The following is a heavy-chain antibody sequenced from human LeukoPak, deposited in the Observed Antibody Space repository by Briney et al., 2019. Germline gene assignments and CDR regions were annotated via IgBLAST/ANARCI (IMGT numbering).Heavy chain of an antibody. J-gene: IGHJ4*02. CDR1: GFTFSSYA. CDR2: ISGSGGST. Sequence: GGSLRLSCAASGFTFSSYAMSWVRQAPGKGLEWVSAISGSGGSTYYADSVKGRFTISRDNSKNTLYLQMNSLRAEDTAVYYCAKEARNYYDSSGYLDYWGQGTLATVSS. D-gene: IGHD3-22*01. V-gene: IGHV3-23*01. CDR3: AKEARNYYDSSGYLDY.